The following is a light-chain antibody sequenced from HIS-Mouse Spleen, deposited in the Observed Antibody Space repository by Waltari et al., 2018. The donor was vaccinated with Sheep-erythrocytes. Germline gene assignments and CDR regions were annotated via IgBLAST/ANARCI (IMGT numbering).Light chain of an antibody. J-gene: IGLJ1*01. CDR1: SSDVGGYNY. Sequence: SVSGSPGQSVTISCTGTSSDVGGYNYVSWYQQHPGKAPKLMIYDVSKRPSGVPDRFSGSKSGNTASLTISGLQAEDEADYYCCSYAGSYNYVFGTGTKVTVL. V-gene: IGLV2-11*01. CDR2: DVS. CDR3: CSYAGSYNYV.